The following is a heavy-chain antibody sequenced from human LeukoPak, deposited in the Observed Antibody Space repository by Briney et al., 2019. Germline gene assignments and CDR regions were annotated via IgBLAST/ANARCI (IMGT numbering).Heavy chain of an antibody. J-gene: IGHJ4*02. Sequence: GGSLRLSCAASGFTFSSYEMNWVRQAPGKGLEWVSYISSSGSTIYYADSVKGRFTISRDNAKNSLYLQMNSLRAEDTAVYYCARCVGLWSYEFDYWGRGTLVTVSS. D-gene: IGHD5-18*01. V-gene: IGHV3-48*03. CDR2: ISSSGSTI. CDR1: GFTFSSYE. CDR3: ARCVGLWSYEFDY.